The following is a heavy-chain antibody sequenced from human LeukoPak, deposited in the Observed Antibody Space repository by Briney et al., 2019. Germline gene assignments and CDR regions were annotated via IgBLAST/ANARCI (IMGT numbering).Heavy chain of an antibody. CDR1: GGTFTSYT. D-gene: IGHD2-15*01. V-gene: IGHV1-69*02. J-gene: IGHJ6*03. CDR2: IIPILGIA. Sequence: SVKVSCKASGGTFTSYTISWVRQAPGPGLEWTGRIIPILGIATYAQKFQGRVTITADKSTSKAYMELSSLRSEDTAVYYCVVMGVYYYYMDVWGKGTTVTGSS. CDR3: VVMGVYYYYMDV.